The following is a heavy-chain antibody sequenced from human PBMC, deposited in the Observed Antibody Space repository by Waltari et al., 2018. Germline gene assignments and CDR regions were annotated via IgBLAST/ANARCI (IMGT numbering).Heavy chain of an antibody. Sequence: QVQLQQWGAGLLKPSETLSLTGAVYGGSFSGYYWSWHRQPPGKGLEWIGEINHSGSTNYNPSLKSRVTISVDTSKNQFSLKLSSVTAADTAVYYCARGRIGWPTVITYYYYMDVWGKGTTVTISS. V-gene: IGHV4-34*01. CDR2: INHSGST. CDR3: ARGRIGWPTVITYYYYMDV. CDR1: GGSFSGYY. J-gene: IGHJ6*03. D-gene: IGHD4-4*01.